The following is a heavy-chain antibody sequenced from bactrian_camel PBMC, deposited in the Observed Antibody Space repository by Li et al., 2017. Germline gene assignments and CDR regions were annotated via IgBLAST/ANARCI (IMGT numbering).Heavy chain of an antibody. Sequence: QVQLVESGGGSVQAGGSLRLSCAASVSTYGVNCMGWFRQAPQKEREGVAFISTSSGATYYADSVKGRFAISRDNAKNTVHLQLNSLKTEDTAMYYCTTGESNWVRVKEINYWGQGTQVTVS. CDR2: ISTSSGAT. CDR1: VSTYGVNC. J-gene: IGHJ4*01. CDR3: TTGESNWVRVKEINY. V-gene: IGHV3S63*01. D-gene: IGHD8*01.